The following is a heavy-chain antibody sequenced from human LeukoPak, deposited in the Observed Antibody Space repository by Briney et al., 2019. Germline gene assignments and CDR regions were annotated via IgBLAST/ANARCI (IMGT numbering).Heavy chain of an antibody. D-gene: IGHD3-10*01. Sequence: SETLSLTCAVYGGSFSGYYWSCIRQPPGKGLEWIGEVNHSGSTNYNPSLKSRVTISVDTSKNQFSLNLSSVTAADTAMYYCTRQGSYFNYWGQGTLVTVSS. CDR2: VNHSGST. CDR1: GGSFSGYY. J-gene: IGHJ4*02. CDR3: TRQGSYFNY. V-gene: IGHV4-34*01.